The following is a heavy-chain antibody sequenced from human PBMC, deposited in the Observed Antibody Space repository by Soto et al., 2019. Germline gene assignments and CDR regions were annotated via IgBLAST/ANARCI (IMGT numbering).Heavy chain of an antibody. CDR2: ISYDGSNK. Sequence: QVQLVESGGGVVQPGRSLRLSCAASGFTFSSYGMHWVRQAPGKGLEWVAVISYDGSNKYYADSVKGRFTISRDNSKNTLYLQMNSLRAEDTAVYYCATQTTVVTERYYYYGMDVWGQGTTVTVSS. CDR1: GFTFSSYG. J-gene: IGHJ6*02. D-gene: IGHD4-17*01. CDR3: ATQTTVVTERYYYYGMDV. V-gene: IGHV3-30*03.